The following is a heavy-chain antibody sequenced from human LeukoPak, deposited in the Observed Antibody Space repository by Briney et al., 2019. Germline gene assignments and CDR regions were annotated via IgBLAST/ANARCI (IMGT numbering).Heavy chain of an antibody. V-gene: IGHV3-30*03. CDR3: ARDADSSSWYRGYFDY. D-gene: IGHD6-13*01. J-gene: IGHJ4*02. Sequence: PGGSLRLSCAVSGLTFSSYGMHWVRQAPGKGLEWVAVISGDGSIIHYADSVKGRFTISRDNSKNTLYLQMNSLRSEDTAVYYCARDADSSSWYRGYFDYWGQGTLVTVSS. CDR1: GLTFSSYG. CDR2: ISGDGSII.